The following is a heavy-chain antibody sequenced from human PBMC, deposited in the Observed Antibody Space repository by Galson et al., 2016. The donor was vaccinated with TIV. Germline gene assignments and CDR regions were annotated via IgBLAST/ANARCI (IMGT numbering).Heavy chain of an antibody. Sequence: SVKVSCKASGYTLSSYSISWVRQAPGKGLEWLGWISGYNGNKNYEQKFRGVVTMTKDPSTTTANMELRTLRSDDTDVYYCARVPTKTFDFWSGYDNSFCIDVWGKGTTVIVSS. J-gene: IGHJ6*03. CDR3: ARVPTKTFDFWSGYDNSFCIDV. CDR1: GYTLSSYS. V-gene: IGHV1-18*01. CDR2: ISGYNGNK. D-gene: IGHD3-3*01.